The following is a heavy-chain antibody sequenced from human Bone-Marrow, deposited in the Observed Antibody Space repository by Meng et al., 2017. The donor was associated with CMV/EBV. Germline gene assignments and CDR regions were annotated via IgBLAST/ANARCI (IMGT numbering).Heavy chain of an antibody. V-gene: IGHV4-31*02. J-gene: IGHJ5*02. CDR1: SISSGGYY. CDR3: ARVKYCGSTSCYFGWFDP. Sequence: SISSGGYYWSWIRQHPGKGLEWIGYIYYSGSTYYNPSLKSRVTISVDTSKNQFSLKLSSVTAADTAVYYCARVKYCGSTSCYFGWFDPWGQGTLVTVSS. CDR2: IYYSGST. D-gene: IGHD2-2*01.